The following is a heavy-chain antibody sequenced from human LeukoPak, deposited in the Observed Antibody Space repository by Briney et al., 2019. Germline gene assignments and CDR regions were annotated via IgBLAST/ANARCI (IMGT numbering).Heavy chain of an antibody. CDR1: GFTFSSYS. Sequence: GGSLRLSCAASGFTFSSYSMNWVRQAPGKGLEWVSYISSSSSTIYYADSVKGRFTISRDNAKNSLYLQMNSLRAEDTAVYYCARRVTIFGVGINDYFDHWGQGTLVTVSS. D-gene: IGHD3-3*01. CDR3: ARRVTIFGVGINDYFDH. CDR2: ISSSSSTI. J-gene: IGHJ4*02. V-gene: IGHV3-48*04.